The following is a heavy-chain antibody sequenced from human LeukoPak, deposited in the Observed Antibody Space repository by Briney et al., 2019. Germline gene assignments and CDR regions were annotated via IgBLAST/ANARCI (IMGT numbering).Heavy chain of an antibody. Sequence: GSLRLSCADSGFTFSTYWMTWVRQAPGKGLEWVANMKGDGSETHYVDSVKGRFTISRDNAKNSLYLQMNSLRAEDTAVYYCARPAYTAAYDLWGQGTMVTVSS. V-gene: IGHV3-7*01. D-gene: IGHD3-16*01. CDR2: MKGDGSET. CDR3: ARPAYTAAYDL. J-gene: IGHJ3*01. CDR1: GFTFSTYW.